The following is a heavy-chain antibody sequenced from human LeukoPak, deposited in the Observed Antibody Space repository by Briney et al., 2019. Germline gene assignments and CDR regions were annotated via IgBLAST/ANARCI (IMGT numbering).Heavy chain of an antibody. CDR1: GGSISSYY. D-gene: IGHD3-10*01. Sequence: SETLSLTCTVSGGSISSYYWSWIRQPPGKRLEWIGYIYYSGSTNYNPSLKSRVTISVDTSKNQFSLKLSSVTAADTTVYYCARGSRLLWFGELQYFDYWGQGTLVTVSS. V-gene: IGHV4-59*12. J-gene: IGHJ4*02. CDR3: ARGSRLLWFGELQYFDY. CDR2: IYYSGST.